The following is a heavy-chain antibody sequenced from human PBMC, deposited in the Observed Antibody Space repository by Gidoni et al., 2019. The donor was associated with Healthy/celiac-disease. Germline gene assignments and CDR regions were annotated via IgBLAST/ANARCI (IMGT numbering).Heavy chain of an antibody. D-gene: IGHD2-2*01. CDR1: GFTFSSYG. V-gene: IGHV3-30*18. J-gene: IGHJ4*02. CDR2: ISYDGSNK. Sequence: QVQLVESGGGVVQPGRSLRLSWADSGFTFSSYGMHWVRQAPGKGLEWVAVISYDGSNKYYADSVKGRFTISRDNSKNTLYLQMNSLRAEDTAVYYCAKDWVDCSSTSCQDYWGQGTLVTVSS. CDR3: AKDWVDCSSTSCQDY.